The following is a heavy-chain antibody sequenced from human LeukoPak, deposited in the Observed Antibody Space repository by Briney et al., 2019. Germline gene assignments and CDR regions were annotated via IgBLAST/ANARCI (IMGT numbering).Heavy chain of an antibody. V-gene: IGHV5-51*01. CDR2: IYPGDSDT. CDR1: GYSFTSYW. D-gene: IGHD6-13*01. J-gene: IGHJ4*02. CDR3: ATFLAAGIRAPDY. Sequence: GESLKISCKGSGYSFTSYWIGWVRQMLGKGLEWMGIIYPGDSDTRYSPSFQGQVTISADKSISTAYLQWSSLKASDTAMYYCATFLAAGIRAPDYWGQGTLVTVSS.